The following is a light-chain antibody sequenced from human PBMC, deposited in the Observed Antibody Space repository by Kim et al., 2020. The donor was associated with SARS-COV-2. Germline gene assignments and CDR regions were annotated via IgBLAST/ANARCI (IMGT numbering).Light chain of an antibody. Sequence: SPGEGATLSCRASQSVGSNYLAWYQQKPGQAPRLLIYGASSRASDIPDRFSGSGSGTDFTLTISRLEPEDFAVYYCQQYGSSPRTFGGGTKVDIK. CDR3: QQYGSSPRT. V-gene: IGKV3-20*01. CDR2: GAS. CDR1: QSVGSNY. J-gene: IGKJ4*01.